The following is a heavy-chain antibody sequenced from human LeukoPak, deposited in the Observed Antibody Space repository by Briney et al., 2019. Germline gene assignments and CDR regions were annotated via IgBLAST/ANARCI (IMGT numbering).Heavy chain of an antibody. CDR1: GYTFTGYF. Sequence: ASVKVSFKASGYTFTGYFLHWVRQAPGQGLEWMGWINPNTGDTNSAQKFQGRVTMTRDTSISTAYMDLSRLRSDDTAVYYCARDMDWRASIWYFDLWGRGTLVAVSS. CDR3: ARDMDWRASIWYFDL. D-gene: IGHD2-2*03. J-gene: IGHJ2*01. V-gene: IGHV1-2*02. CDR2: INPNTGDT.